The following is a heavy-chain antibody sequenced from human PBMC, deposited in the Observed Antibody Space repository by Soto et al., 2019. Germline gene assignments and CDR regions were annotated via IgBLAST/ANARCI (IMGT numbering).Heavy chain of an antibody. CDR3: ARDRVVPAAPGWFDP. J-gene: IGHJ5*02. V-gene: IGHV4-30-4*01. CDR2: IYYSGST. Sequence: SLTCTVSGGSISSGDYYWSWIRQPPGKGLEWIGYIYYSGSTYYNPSLKSRVTISVDTSKNQFSLKLSSVTAADTAVYYCARDRVVPAAPGWFDPWGQGTLVTVSS. CDR1: GGSISSGDYY. D-gene: IGHD2-2*01.